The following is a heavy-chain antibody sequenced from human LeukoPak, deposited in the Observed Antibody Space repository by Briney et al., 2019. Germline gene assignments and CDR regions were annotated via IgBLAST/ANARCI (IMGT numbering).Heavy chain of an antibody. D-gene: IGHD3-16*01. CDR2: ISGSGGST. CDR3: AKGEVGDYFEY. J-gene: IGHJ4*02. Sequence: GGSLRLSCAASGFTFSSYGMSWVRQAPGKGLEWVSGISGSGGSTYYADSVKGRFTISRDNSKNTLYLQMNSLRAEDTAVYYCAKGEVGDYFEYWGQGTLVTVSS. CDR1: GFTFSSYG. V-gene: IGHV3-23*01.